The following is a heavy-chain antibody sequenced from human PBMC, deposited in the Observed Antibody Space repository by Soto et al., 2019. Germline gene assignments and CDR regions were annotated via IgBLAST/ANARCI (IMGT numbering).Heavy chain of an antibody. J-gene: IGHJ4*02. V-gene: IGHV1-69*13. CDR1: GGTFSSYA. CDR2: IIPIFGTA. CDR3: ARVGRDGYNRPNFDY. D-gene: IGHD5-12*01. Sequence: SVKVSCKASGGTFSSYAISWVRQAPGQGLEWMGGIIPIFGTANYAQKFQGRVTITADESTSTAYMELSSLRSEDTAVYYCARVGRDGYNRPNFDYWGQGTLVTVSS.